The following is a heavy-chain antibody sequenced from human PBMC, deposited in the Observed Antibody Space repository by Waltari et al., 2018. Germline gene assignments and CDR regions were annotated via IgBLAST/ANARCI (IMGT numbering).Heavy chain of an antibody. Sequence: EVQLVESGGGLVQPGGSLRLSCAASGFTFSSYSMNWVRQAPGKGLEWVSYISSSSTIYYADSVKGRFTISRDNAKNSLYLQMNSLRAEDTAVYYCARVRITRGNYFDYWGQGTLVTVSS. CDR3: ARVRITRGNYFDY. CDR1: GFTFSSYS. D-gene: IGHD3-10*01. J-gene: IGHJ4*02. V-gene: IGHV3-48*04. CDR2: ISSSSTI.